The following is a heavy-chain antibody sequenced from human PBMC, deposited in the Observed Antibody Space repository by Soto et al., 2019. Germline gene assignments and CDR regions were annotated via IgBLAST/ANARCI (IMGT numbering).Heavy chain of an antibody. Sequence: QVQLVQSGTEVKKPGSSVKVSCKTPGGTFSSFPIAWVRQAPGQGLEWVGGIIPVLGAPSYAQTFQGRVTITADESTSAAYLELSSLRSDVTAVYFSARGDSSDCSNGVCSFFYNHDMHVWGQGTTVTVSS. V-gene: IGHV1-69*01. CDR2: IIPVLGAP. D-gene: IGHD2-8*01. CDR3: ARGDSSDCSNGVCSFFYNHDMHV. CDR1: GGTFSSFP. J-gene: IGHJ6*02.